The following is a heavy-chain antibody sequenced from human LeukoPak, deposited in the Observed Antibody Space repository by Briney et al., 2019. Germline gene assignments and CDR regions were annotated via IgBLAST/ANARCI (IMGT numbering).Heavy chain of an antibody. CDR2: ISAYNGNT. CDR1: GYTFTSYG. CDR3: ARGYIMITFGGVIVIKPTFDY. D-gene: IGHD3-16*02. V-gene: IGHV1-18*01. Sequence: ASVKVSCKASGYTFTSYGISWVRQAPGHGLEWMGWISAYNGNTNYAQKPQGRVTVTTDTSKSTAYMELRSLRSDDTGVYYCARGYIMITFGGVIVIKPTFDYWGQGTLVSVSS. J-gene: IGHJ4*02.